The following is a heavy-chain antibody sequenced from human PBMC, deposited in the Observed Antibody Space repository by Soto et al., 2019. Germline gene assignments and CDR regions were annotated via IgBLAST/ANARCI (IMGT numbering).Heavy chain of an antibody. CDR2: ISYDGSNK. CDR1: GFTFSSYA. D-gene: IGHD1-26*01. J-gene: IGHJ4*02. V-gene: IGHV3-30-3*01. Sequence: GGSLRLSCVASGFTFSSYAMHWVRQAPGKGLEWVAVISYDGSNKYYADSVKGRFTISRDNSKNTLYLQMNSLRAEDTAVYYCARDLPIVGAPLDYWGQGTLVTVSS. CDR3: ARDLPIVGAPLDY.